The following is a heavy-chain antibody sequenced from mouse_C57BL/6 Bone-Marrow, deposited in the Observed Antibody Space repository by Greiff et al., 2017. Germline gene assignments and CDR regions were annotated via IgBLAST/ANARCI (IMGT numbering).Heavy chain of an antibody. CDR2: IYPSDSET. V-gene: IGHV1-61*01. CDR1: GYTFTSYW. CDR3: ARGLYAIDY. Sequence: QVQLQQPGAELVRPGSSVKLSCKASGYTFTSYWMDWVKQRPGQGLEWIGNIYPSDSETHYNQKFKDKATLTVDKSSSTAYMQLSSLTSEDSAVYYCARGLYAIDYWGQGTSVTVSS. J-gene: IGHJ4*01.